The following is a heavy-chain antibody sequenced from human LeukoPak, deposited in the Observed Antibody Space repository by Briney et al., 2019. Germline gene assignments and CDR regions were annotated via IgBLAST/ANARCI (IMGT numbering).Heavy chain of an antibody. Sequence: GASVKVSCKASGYTFTSYDINWVRQATGQGLEWMGWMNPNSGNTGYAQKFQGRVTMTRNTSISTAYMELSSLRSEDTAVYYCARGQGRRRYCSSTSCYFDHWGQGTLVTVFS. J-gene: IGHJ4*02. V-gene: IGHV1-8*01. CDR1: GYTFTSYD. CDR3: ARGQGRRRYCSSTSCYFDH. D-gene: IGHD2-2*01. CDR2: MNPNSGNT.